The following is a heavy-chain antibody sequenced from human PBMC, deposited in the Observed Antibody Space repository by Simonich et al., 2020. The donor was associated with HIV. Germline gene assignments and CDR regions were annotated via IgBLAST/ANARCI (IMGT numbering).Heavy chain of an antibody. D-gene: IGHD1-26*01. Sequence: QVQLVQSGAEVKKPGASVKVSCKASGYTFTDYNIHWVRQAPGQGLELMGRVNPNSGGTDYPQKFQGRVTMTRDKSITTAYMELSRLRSDDTAFYYCATHGPGSYSSALDIWGQGTMVTVSS. CDR1: GYTFTDYN. CDR3: ATHGPGSYSSALDI. V-gene: IGHV1-2*06. CDR2: VNPNSGGT. J-gene: IGHJ3*02.